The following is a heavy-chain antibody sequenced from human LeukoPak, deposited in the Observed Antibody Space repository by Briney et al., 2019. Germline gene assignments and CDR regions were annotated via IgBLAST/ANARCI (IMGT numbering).Heavy chain of an antibody. Sequence: GGSLRLSCAASGFTFSSYEMNWVRQAPGKGLEWVSYISSSGSTIYYADSVKGRFTISRDNAKNSLYLQMNSLRAEDTAVYYCARGGEMATMDDFDYWGQGTLVTVSS. V-gene: IGHV3-48*03. J-gene: IGHJ4*02. CDR1: GFTFSSYE. D-gene: IGHD5-24*01. CDR2: ISSSGSTI. CDR3: ARGGEMATMDDFDY.